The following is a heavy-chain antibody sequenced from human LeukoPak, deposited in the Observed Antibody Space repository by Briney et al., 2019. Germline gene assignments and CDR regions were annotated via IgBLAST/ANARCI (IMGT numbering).Heavy chain of an antibody. CDR1: GGSFSGYY. Sequence: KASETLSLTCAVYGGSFSGYYWSWIRQPAGKGLEWIGRIYTSGSTNYNPSLKSRVTMSVDTSKNQFSLKLSSVTAADTAVYYCAREEDTATELWGQGTLVTVSS. D-gene: IGHD5-18*01. J-gene: IGHJ4*02. V-gene: IGHV4-4*07. CDR2: IYTSGST. CDR3: AREEDTATEL.